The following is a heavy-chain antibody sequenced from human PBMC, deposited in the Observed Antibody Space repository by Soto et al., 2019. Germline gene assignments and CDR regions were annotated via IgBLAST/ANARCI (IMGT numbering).Heavy chain of an antibody. Sequence: EVQLLESGGGLVQPGGSLRLSCAASGFTFSSYAMSWVRQALGKGLEWVSAISGSGGSTYYADSVKGRFTISRDNSKNTLYLQMNSLRAEDTAVYYCAKGRGYSGYDYGYYFDYWGQGTLVTVSS. CDR2: ISGSGGST. CDR3: AKGRGYSGYDYGYYFDY. V-gene: IGHV3-23*01. CDR1: GFTFSSYA. D-gene: IGHD5-12*01. J-gene: IGHJ4*02.